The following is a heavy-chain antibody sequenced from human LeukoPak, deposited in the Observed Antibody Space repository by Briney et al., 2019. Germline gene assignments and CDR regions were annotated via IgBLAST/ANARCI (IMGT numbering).Heavy chain of an antibody. CDR2: ISPNNGNA. CDR1: GYSFTRFG. Sequence: GASVKVSCKASGYSFTRFGISWVRQAPGQGLEWMGWISPNNGNANYGQKLQGRVTMTADTSTSTAYIELRSLRSDDTAVYYCAREGVVGATYWGQGTLVTVSS. J-gene: IGHJ4*02. V-gene: IGHV1-18*01. CDR3: AREGVVGATY. D-gene: IGHD1-26*01.